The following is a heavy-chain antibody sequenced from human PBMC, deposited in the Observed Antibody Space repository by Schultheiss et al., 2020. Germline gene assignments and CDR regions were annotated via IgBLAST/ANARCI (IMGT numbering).Heavy chain of an antibody. CDR2: INSDGSST. CDR1: GFTFSSYW. V-gene: IGHV3-74*01. J-gene: IGHJ6*02. Sequence: GGSLRLSCAASGFTFSSYWMHWVRQAPGKGLVWVSRINSDGSSTSYADSVKGRFTISRDNAKNTLYLQMNSLRAEDTAVYYCARDGLYSGPLPYYGMDVWGQGTTVTVSS. CDR3: ARDGLYSGPLPYYGMDV. D-gene: IGHD5-12*01.